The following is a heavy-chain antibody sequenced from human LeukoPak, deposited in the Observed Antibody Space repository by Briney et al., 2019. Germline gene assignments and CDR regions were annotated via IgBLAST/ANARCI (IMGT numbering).Heavy chain of an antibody. V-gene: IGHV3-23*01. J-gene: IGHJ4*02. CDR3: AKDYRNSYGYDFHY. CDR2: ISGSGGST. CDR1: GFTFSSYE. Sequence: TGGSLRLSCAASGFTFSSYEMNWVRQAPGKGLEWVSAISGSGGSTYYADSVRGRFTISRDNSKNTLYLQMNSLRAEDTAVYYCAKDYRNSYGYDFHYWGQGTLVTVSS. D-gene: IGHD5-18*01.